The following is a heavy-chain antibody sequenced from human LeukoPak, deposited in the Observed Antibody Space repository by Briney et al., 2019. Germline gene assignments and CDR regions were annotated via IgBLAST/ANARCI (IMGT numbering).Heavy chain of an antibody. CDR1: GYTFTGYY. CDR2: INPNSGGT. CDR3: AITYYDILTGYYRFDY. V-gene: IGHV1-2*02. J-gene: IGHJ4*02. Sequence: ASVKVPCKASGYTFTGYYMHWVRQAPGQGLEWMGWINPNSGGTNYAQKLQGRVTMTRDTSISTAYMELSRLRSDDTAVYYCAITYYDILTGYYRFDYWGQGTLVTVSS. D-gene: IGHD3-9*01.